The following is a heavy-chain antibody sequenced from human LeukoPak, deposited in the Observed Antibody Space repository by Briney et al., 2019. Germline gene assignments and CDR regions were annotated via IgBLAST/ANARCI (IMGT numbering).Heavy chain of an antibody. V-gene: IGHV4-31*03. Sequence: SETLSLTCTVSGGSISSGGYYWSWIRQHPGKGLEWIGYIYYSGSTYYNTSLKSRVTISVDTSKNQFSLRLSSVTAADTAVYYCARSTGFYTTYYMDVWGKGTTVTVSS. CDR3: ARSTGFYTTYYMDV. D-gene: IGHD3-22*01. CDR1: GGSISSGGYY. CDR2: IYYSGST. J-gene: IGHJ6*03.